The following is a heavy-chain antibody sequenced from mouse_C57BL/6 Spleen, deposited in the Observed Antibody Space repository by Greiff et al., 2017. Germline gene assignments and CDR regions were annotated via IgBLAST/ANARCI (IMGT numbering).Heavy chain of an antibody. CDR1: GFNIKDDY. CDR3: TKGGVYAMDY. J-gene: IGHJ4*01. D-gene: IGHD3-3*01. Sequence: VQLQQSGAELVRPGASVKLSCTASGFNIKDDYMHWVKQRPEQGLEWIGWIDPENGDTEYASKFQGKATITADTSSSTAYLQLSSLTSEDTAVYYCTKGGVYAMDYWGQGTSVTVSS. CDR2: IDPENGDT. V-gene: IGHV14-4*01.